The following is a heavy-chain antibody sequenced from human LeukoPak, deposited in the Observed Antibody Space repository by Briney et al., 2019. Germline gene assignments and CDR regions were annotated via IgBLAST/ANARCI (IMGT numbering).Heavy chain of an antibody. CDR2: ISWNSGSI. CDR3: AKGGFLESTNWFDP. D-gene: IGHD3-3*01. Sequence: SLRLSCAASGFTFDDYAMHWVRQAPGKGLEWVSGISWNSGSIGYADSVKGRFTISRDNAKNSLYLQMNSLRAEDTALYYCAKGGFLESTNWFDPWGQGTLVTVSS. CDR1: GFTFDDYA. J-gene: IGHJ5*02. V-gene: IGHV3-9*01.